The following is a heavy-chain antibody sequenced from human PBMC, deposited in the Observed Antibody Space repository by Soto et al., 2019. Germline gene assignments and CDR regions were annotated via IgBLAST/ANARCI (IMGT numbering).Heavy chain of an antibody. V-gene: IGHV3-30*04. CDR2: ISDDGNNQ. J-gene: IGHJ4*02. D-gene: IGHD6-13*01. CDR1: GFTFSSYA. Sequence: QVQLVESGGGVVQPGWSLRLSCAASGFTFSSYALHWVRQDPGKGLEWVAVISDDGNNQYYADSMKGRFTISRDNSKYTLYLQMNSLRAEDTAVYYCERDYGSSWYSPFGYWGQGSLVTVSS. CDR3: ERDYGSSWYSPFGY.